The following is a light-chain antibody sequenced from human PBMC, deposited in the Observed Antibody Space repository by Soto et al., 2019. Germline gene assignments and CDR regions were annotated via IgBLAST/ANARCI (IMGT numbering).Light chain of an antibody. V-gene: IGKV3D-15*01. J-gene: IGKJ1*01. CDR3: QQYNNWWT. CDR2: GAF. CDR1: QSVGNN. Sequence: EIVLTQSPGTLSLSPGEGATLSCRASQSVGNNQLAWYQQKPGQAPRLLIYGAFNRATGIPARFSGSGSGADFTLTISSLQSEDFAVYYCQQYNNWWTFGQGTKVDIK.